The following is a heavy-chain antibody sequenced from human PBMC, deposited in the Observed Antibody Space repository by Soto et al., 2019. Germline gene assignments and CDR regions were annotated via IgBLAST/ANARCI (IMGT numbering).Heavy chain of an antibody. CDR2: INCNSGGT. CDR1: GYTFTSYY. V-gene: IGHV1-2*02. J-gene: IGHJ4*02. Sequence: QVQLVQSGVEVKKPGASVNVSCKASGYTFTSYYIHWVRQAPGQGLEWMGWINCNSGGTNYAQKFQGRVTVTRDTSISTIYMELSRLRSDDTAVYYCAREGLGGEKDYWGQGTLVTVSS. CDR3: AREGLGGEKDY. D-gene: IGHD7-27*01.